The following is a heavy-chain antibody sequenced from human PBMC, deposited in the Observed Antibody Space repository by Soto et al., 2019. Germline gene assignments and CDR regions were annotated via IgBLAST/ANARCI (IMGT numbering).Heavy chain of an antibody. CDR2: VSSSGSTI. Sequence: EVQLVESGGGLVQPGGSLRLSCAASGFTFSSYEMNWVRQAPGKGLEWVSYVSSSGSTIYYADSEKGRFTISRDNAKNSLYLQMNSLRAEDTAVYYCARGPPPLMVRGVILYYYGMDVWGQGTTVTVSS. J-gene: IGHJ6*02. D-gene: IGHD3-10*01. CDR3: ARGPPPLMVRGVILYYYGMDV. V-gene: IGHV3-48*03. CDR1: GFTFSSYE.